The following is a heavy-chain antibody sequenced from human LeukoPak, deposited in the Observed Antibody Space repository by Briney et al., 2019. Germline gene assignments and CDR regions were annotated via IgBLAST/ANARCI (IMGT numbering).Heavy chain of an antibody. CDR2: INPNSGAT. J-gene: IGHJ4*02. V-gene: IGHV1-2*02. D-gene: IGHD6-13*01. CDR1: GNTVTDYY. CDR3: AKDTATGPCDY. Sequence: GASVMVSSKASGNTVTDYYMHWVRQAPGQGLEWMGWINPNSGATNYAQKFQGRVTMTRDTSITTAYMELRGLRSDDTAVYYCAKDTATGPCDYWGQGTLVTVSS.